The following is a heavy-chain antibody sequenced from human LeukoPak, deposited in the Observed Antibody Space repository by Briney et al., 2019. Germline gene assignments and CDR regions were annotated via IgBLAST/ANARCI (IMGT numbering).Heavy chain of an antibody. J-gene: IGHJ6*03. CDR2: IYTSGST. CDR1: GGSISSGSYY. Sequence: SETLSLTCTVSGGSISSGSYYWSWIRQPAGKGLEWIGHIYTSGSTNYNPSLKSRVTISVDTSKNQFSLQLNSVTPEDTAVYYCARGGKTIRFLAVHYMDVWGKGTTVIVS. CDR3: ARGGKTIRFLAVHYMDV. D-gene: IGHD3-3*01. V-gene: IGHV4-61*09.